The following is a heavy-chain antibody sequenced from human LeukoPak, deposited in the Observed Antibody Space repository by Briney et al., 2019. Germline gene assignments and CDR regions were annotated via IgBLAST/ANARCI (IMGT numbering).Heavy chain of an antibody. CDR2: INPNSGGT. CDR3: ARVLQVVTPPLGY. J-gene: IGHJ4*02. D-gene: IGHD4-23*01. Sequence: GASVKVSCKASGYTFTSYGISWGRQAPGQGLEWMGWINPNSGGTNYAQKFQGRVTMTRDTSISTAYMELSRLRSDDTAVYYCARVLQVVTPPLGYWGQGTLVTVSS. V-gene: IGHV1-2*02. CDR1: GYTFTSYG.